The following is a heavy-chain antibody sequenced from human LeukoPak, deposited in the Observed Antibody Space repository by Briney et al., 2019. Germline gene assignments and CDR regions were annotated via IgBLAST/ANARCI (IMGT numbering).Heavy chain of an antibody. CDR1: GVSSSSSY. V-gene: IGHV4-59*08. Sequence: SETLSLTCTISGVSSSSSYWSWIRQPHGKGLEWIGYIFYTGGSNHNPSLKSRVSISLDTSKDQISLKLSSVTAADTAVYYCARARSSNYYYYYGMDVWGQGTTVTVSS. CDR3: ARARSSNYYYYYGMDV. D-gene: IGHD6-13*01. J-gene: IGHJ6*02. CDR2: IFYTGGS.